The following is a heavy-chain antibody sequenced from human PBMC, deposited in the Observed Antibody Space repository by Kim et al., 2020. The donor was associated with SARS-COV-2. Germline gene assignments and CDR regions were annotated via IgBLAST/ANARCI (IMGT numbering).Heavy chain of an antibody. J-gene: IGHJ6*02. Sequence: SETLSLTCAVYGGSFSGYYWSWIRQPPGKGLEWIGEINHSGSTNYNPSLKIRVTISVDTSKNQFSLKLSSVTAADTAVYYCARGLYSNGVGYYYYGMDVWGQGTTVTVSS. CDR3: ARGLYSNGVGYYYYGMDV. CDR1: GGSFSGYY. CDR2: INHSGST. V-gene: IGHV4-34*01. D-gene: IGHD3-22*01.